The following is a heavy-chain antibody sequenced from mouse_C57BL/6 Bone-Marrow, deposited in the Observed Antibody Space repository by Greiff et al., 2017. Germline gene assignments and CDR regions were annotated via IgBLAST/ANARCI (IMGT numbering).Heavy chain of an antibody. D-gene: IGHD2-1*01. CDR2: IDPSDSYT. CDR3: ARSGVYYVYVY. CDR1: GYTFTSYW. J-gene: IGHJ2*01. Sequence: QVQLQQPGAELVMPGASVKLSCKASGYTFTSYWMHWVKQRPGQGLEWIGEIDPSDSYTNYNQKFKGKSTLTVDKSSSTAYMQLSSLTSEDSAVYYCARSGVYYVYVYWGQGTTLTVSS. V-gene: IGHV1-69*01.